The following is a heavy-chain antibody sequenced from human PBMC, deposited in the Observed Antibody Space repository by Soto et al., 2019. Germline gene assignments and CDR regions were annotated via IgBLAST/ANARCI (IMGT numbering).Heavy chain of an antibody. Sequence: SETLSLTCTVSGDSISSSSYHWGWIRQPPGKGLEWIGNIYYSGSTYYNQSLKSRVAISVDTSKNQFSLKVTSVTAADTAVYYCARIPSGYDPNWFDSWGQGTLVTVS. CDR1: GDSISSSSYH. J-gene: IGHJ5*01. CDR3: ARIPSGYDPNWFDS. CDR2: IYYSGST. V-gene: IGHV4-39*01. D-gene: IGHD5-12*01.